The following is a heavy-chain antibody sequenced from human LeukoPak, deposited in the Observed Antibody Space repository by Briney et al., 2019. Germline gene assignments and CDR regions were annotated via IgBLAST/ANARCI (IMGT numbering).Heavy chain of an antibody. CDR2: ISSSSAYI. V-gene: IGHV3-21*01. CDR1: GFTFSSYS. D-gene: IGHD4-17*01. J-gene: IGHJ3*02. Sequence: TGGSLRLSCAASGFTFSSYSMNWVRQAPGKGLEWVSSISSSSAYIHYADSVKGRFTISRDNVENSLYLQMNSLRAEDTAVYYCARDRAETTGDAFEIWGQGTMVTVSS. CDR3: ARDRAETTGDAFEI.